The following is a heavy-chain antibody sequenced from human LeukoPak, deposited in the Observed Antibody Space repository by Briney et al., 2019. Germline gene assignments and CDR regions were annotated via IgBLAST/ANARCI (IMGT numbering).Heavy chain of an antibody. D-gene: IGHD3-10*01. CDR3: ARVDPQQPSLITIVRGVQPNSDWYFDL. CDR2: INYSGTT. J-gene: IGHJ2*01. CDR1: GGSISSRDYY. Sequence: SETLSLTCTVSGGSISSRDYYWSWIRQPPGKGLEWIGYINYSGTTYYNPSLKSRVFMSVETSRNQFSLEVNSVTAADTAVYYCARVDPQQPSLITIVRGVQPNSDWYFDLWGRGTLVTVSS. V-gene: IGHV4-30-4*01.